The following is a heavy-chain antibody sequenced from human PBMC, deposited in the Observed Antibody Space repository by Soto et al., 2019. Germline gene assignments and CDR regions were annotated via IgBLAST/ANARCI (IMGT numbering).Heavy chain of an antibody. Sequence: PGGSLRLSCAASGFTVSSNYMSWVRQAPGKGLEWVSVIYSGGSTYYADSMKGRFTISRDNSKNTLYLQMNSLRAEDTAVYYCARVDQGHYGIIWGQGTMVTVSS. V-gene: IGHV3-53*01. CDR1: GFTVSSNY. J-gene: IGHJ3*02. CDR2: IYSGGST. D-gene: IGHD4-17*01. CDR3: ARVDQGHYGII.